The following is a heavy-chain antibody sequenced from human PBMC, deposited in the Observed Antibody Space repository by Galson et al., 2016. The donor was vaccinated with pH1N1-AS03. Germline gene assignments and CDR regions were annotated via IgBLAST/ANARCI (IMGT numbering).Heavy chain of an antibody. V-gene: IGHV1-69*06. D-gene: IGHD3-22*01. CDR3: ARDNYYDTGAFYGHFDF. Sequence: SCKASEGTFSNFGISWVRQAPGQGLEWMGGFIPIFGTANVAQKLKGRVTITADNLELSSLRSDDTAVYYCARDNYYDTGAFYGHFDFWGQGTLLVVSS. CDR2: FIPIFGTA. J-gene: IGHJ4*02. CDR1: EGTFSNFG.